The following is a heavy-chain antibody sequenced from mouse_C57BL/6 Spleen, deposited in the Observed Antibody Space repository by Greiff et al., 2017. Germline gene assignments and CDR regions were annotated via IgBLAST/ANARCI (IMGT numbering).Heavy chain of an antibody. CDR3: APYGYDAWFAY. J-gene: IGHJ3*01. CDR2: TLPGSGST. V-gene: IGHV1-9*01. D-gene: IGHD2-2*01. Sequence: QVQLQQSGAELMKPGASVKLSCKATGYTFTGYWIEWVKQRPGHGLEWIGETLPGSGSTNYNEQFKGKATFTADTSSNTAYMQLSSLTTEDSAIYYCAPYGYDAWFAYWGQGTLVTVSA. CDR1: GYTFTGYW.